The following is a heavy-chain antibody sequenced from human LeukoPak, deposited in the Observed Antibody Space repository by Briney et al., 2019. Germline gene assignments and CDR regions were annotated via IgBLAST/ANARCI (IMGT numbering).Heavy chain of an antibody. CDR3: AKDIYYDSSGRGAFDY. CDR2: ISYDGSNK. J-gene: IGHJ4*02. D-gene: IGHD3-22*01. CDR1: GGTFSSYA. V-gene: IGHV3-30*04. Sequence: SCKASGGTFSSYAMHWVRQAPGKGLEWVAVISYDGSNKYYADSVKGRFTISRDNSKNTLYLQMNSLRAEDTAVYYCAKDIYYDSSGRGAFDYWGQGTLVTVSS.